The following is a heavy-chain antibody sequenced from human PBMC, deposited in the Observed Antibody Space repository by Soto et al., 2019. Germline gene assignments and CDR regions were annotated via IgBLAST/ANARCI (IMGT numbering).Heavy chain of an antibody. D-gene: IGHD2-21*01. CDR2: IYYSGST. J-gene: IGHJ4*02. CDR1: GGSISSYY. CDR3: ARHPEGFLDY. V-gene: IGHV4-59*08. Sequence: SETLSLTCTVSGGSISSYYWSWIRQPPGKGLEWIGYIYYSGSTNCNPSLKSRVTISVDTSKNQFSLKLSSVTAADTAVYYCARHPEGFLDYCGQGTLVTVSS.